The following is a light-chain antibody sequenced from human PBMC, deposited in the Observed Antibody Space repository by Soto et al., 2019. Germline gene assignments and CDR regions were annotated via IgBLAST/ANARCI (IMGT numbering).Light chain of an antibody. V-gene: IGLV6-57*04. CDR2: KDN. J-gene: IGLJ2*01. CDR1: SGDIAYNY. Sequence: NFMLTQPHSVSESPGKTVTISCTRSSGDIAYNYVQWFQQRPGSAPTTVIYKDNKRPSGVPDRFSGSIDSSSNSASLTISGLKTEDEADYFCQSYYSRDVVFGGGHKRNVL. CDR3: QSYYSRDVV.